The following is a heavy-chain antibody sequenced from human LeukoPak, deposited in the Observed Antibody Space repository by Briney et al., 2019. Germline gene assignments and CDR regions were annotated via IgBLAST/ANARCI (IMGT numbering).Heavy chain of an antibody. V-gene: IGHV4-31*03. J-gene: IGHJ4*02. Sequence: PSETLSLTCTVSGGSISSSSYYWSWIRQYPGKGLEWIGYIYYSGTTYYNPSLESRVTISLDTSKNQFSLKLSSVTAADTAVYYCARRGAVAGYFDYWGQGTLVTVSS. CDR3: ARRGAVAGYFDY. D-gene: IGHD6-19*01. CDR1: GGSISSSSYY. CDR2: IYYSGTT.